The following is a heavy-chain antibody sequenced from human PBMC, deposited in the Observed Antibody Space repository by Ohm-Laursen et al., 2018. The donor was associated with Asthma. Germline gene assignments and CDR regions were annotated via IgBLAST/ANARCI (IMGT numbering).Heavy chain of an antibody. D-gene: IGHD3-16*02. CDR2: IWYDGSNK. J-gene: IGHJ4*02. V-gene: IGHV3-33*01. CDR1: GFTFSSYG. CDR3: ARDRDYDYIWGSYRHGFYFDY. Sequence: SLRLSCSASGFTFSSYGMHWVRQAPGKGLEWVAIIWYDGSNKYYEDSVKGRFTISRDNSKNTLYLQMNSLRAEDTAVYYCARDRDYDYIWGSYRHGFYFDYWGQGTLVTVSS.